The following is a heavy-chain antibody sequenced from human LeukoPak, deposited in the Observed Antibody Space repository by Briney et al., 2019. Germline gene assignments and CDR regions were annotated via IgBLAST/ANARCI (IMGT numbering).Heavy chain of an antibody. CDR3: ARDVAAAGGIDY. Sequence: GGSLRLSCAASGFTFSDYYMSWIRQAPGKGLEWVSYISSSSSYTNYADPVKGRFTISRDNAKSSLYLQMNSLRAEDTAVYYCARDVAAAGGIDYWGQGTLVTVSS. D-gene: IGHD6-13*01. J-gene: IGHJ4*02. CDR2: ISSSSSYT. CDR1: GFTFSDYY. V-gene: IGHV3-11*05.